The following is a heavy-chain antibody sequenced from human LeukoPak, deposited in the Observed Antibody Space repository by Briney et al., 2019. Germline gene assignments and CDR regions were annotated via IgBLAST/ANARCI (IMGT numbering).Heavy chain of an antibody. CDR1: GFTFSSYW. Sequence: GGSLRLSCAASGFTFSSYWMHWVRQAPGKGLVWVSRINSDGSSITYADSVKGRFTISRDNAKNTLYLQMNSLRAEDTAVYYCAKAQVLRFLEWLPDYWGQGTLVTVSS. D-gene: IGHD3-3*01. V-gene: IGHV3-74*03. J-gene: IGHJ4*02. CDR3: AKAQVLRFLEWLPDY. CDR2: INSDGSSI.